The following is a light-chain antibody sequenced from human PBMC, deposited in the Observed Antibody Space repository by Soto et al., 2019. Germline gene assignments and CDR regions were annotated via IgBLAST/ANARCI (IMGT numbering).Light chain of an antibody. CDR2: CAS. Sequence: DLVMTQSPDYLDVSLGERANINCKSSQSVLFSSNNKNYLSWYQQKPGQPPKLLIYCASTRVSGVPDRFSGSGSGTDFTLTISSLQAEDVAVYYCQQHYSSPHTFGQGTKLEIK. V-gene: IGKV4-1*01. J-gene: IGKJ2*01. CDR3: QQHYSSPHT. CDR1: QSVLFSSNNKNY.